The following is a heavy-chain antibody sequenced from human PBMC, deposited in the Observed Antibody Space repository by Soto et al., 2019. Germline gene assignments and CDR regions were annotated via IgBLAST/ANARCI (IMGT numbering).Heavy chain of an antibody. CDR2: INPNSGGT. CDR3: ARDRNSITKHRGAYYYYYMDV. D-gene: IGHD3-3*02. Sequence: ASVKVSCKASGYTFTGYYMHWVRQAPGQGLEWMGWINPNSGGTNYAQKFQGWVTMTRDTSISTAYMELSRLRSDDTAVYYCARDRNSITKHRGAYYYYYMDVWGKGTTVTVSS. J-gene: IGHJ6*03. CDR1: GYTFTGYY. V-gene: IGHV1-2*04.